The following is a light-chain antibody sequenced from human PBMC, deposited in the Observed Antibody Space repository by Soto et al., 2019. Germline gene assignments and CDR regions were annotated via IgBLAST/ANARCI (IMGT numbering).Light chain of an antibody. CDR3: QQYGTSGT. Sequence: EILRTQSPGTLAVSRGERDTVSCRARHIIMRQYLGWYQQTFREASRLLIYDASRRATGIPDRFSGSASGADFILTIRRLEPEDVAVYYWQQYGTSGTFGQGTKVDIK. V-gene: IGKV3-20*01. J-gene: IGKJ1*01. CDR1: HIIMRQY. CDR2: DAS.